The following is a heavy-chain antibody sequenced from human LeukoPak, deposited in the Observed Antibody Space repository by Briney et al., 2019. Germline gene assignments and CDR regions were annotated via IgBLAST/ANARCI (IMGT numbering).Heavy chain of an antibody. CDR1: GFTFTRFN. D-gene: IGHD6-13*01. J-gene: IGHJ5*02. Sequence: PGGSLRLSCVASGFTFTRFNMNWVRQAPGKGLELVSSITTSGTYIYYADSVKGRFTISRDNAKNSLYLQMNSLRAEDTAVYYCARDTLIAAPKTGTVTRIGWFDPWGQGTLVTVSS. CDR2: ITTSGTYI. V-gene: IGHV3-21*06. CDR3: ARDTLIAAPKTGTVTRIGWFDP.